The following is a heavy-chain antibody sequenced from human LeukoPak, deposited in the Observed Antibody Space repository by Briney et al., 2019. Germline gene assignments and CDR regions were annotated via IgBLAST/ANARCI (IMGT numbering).Heavy chain of an antibody. CDR3: ARPETALLYGGRRHTEEHDAFDI. CDR2: IYPGDSDT. Sequence: GESLKISCKGSGYSFTSYWIGWVRQMPGKGLEWMGIIYPGDSDTRYSPSFQGQVTISADKSISTAYLQWSSLKASDTAMYYCARPETALLYGGRRHTEEHDAFDIWGQGTMVTVSS. J-gene: IGHJ3*02. V-gene: IGHV5-51*01. CDR1: GYSFTSYW. D-gene: IGHD4-23*01.